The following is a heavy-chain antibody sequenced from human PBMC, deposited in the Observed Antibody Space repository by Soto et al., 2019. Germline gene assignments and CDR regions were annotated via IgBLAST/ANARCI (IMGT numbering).Heavy chain of an antibody. CDR1: GFTFSNYA. CDR2: INWSGDST. V-gene: IGHV3-23*01. D-gene: IGHD3-10*01. CDR3: AKKYHYGSGTYLFYFDY. J-gene: IGHJ4*02. Sequence: EVQLLESGGGLVQPGGSLRLSCAASGFTFSNYAMSWVRQAPGKGPEWVSTINWSGDSTYYADSVKGRFTISRDNSRNTLYLQMNSLRAEDTAVYSCAKKYHYGSGTYLFYFDYWGQGTLVTVSS.